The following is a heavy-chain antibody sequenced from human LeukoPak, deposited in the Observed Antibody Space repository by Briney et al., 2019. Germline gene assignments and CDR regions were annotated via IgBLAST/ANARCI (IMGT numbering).Heavy chain of an antibody. Sequence: SETLSLTCTVSGGSISSYYWSWIRQPPGKGLEWIGYIYYSGSTNYNPSLKSRVTISVDTSKNQFSLKLSSVTAADTAVYYCARGFEDIPDAFDIWGQGTMVTVSS. J-gene: IGHJ3*02. V-gene: IGHV4-59*01. D-gene: IGHD2-15*01. CDR1: GGSISSYY. CDR3: ARGFEDIPDAFDI. CDR2: IYYSGST.